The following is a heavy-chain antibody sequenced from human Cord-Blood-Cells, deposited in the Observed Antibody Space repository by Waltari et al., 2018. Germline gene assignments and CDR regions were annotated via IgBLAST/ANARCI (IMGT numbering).Heavy chain of an antibody. Sequence: QLQLQESGPGLVKPSETLSLPCTVSGASIISSSYYWGGLRQPPWKGREWIGSSYYSGTTYDHPSLKSRVTISVDTSKNQFSLKLSSVTAADTAVYYCARHNRWMVTMIVDAFDIWGQGTMVTVSS. CDR1: GASIISSSYY. CDR3: ARHNRWMVTMIVDAFDI. V-gene: IGHV4-39*01. CDR2: SYYSGTT. J-gene: IGHJ3*02. D-gene: IGHD3-22*01.